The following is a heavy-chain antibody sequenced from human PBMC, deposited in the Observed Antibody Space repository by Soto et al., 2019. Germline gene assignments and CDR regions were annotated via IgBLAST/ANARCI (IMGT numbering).Heavy chain of an antibody. CDR3: AREGCSGGSCYPIGE. Sequence: QVQLVESGGGVVQPGRSLSLSCAASGFTFSSYGMHWVRQAPGKGLEWVAVIWYDGSNKYYADSVKGRFTISRDNSKNTLYLQMNSLRAEDTAVYYCAREGCSGGSCYPIGEWGQGTLVTVSS. CDR2: IWYDGSNK. V-gene: IGHV3-33*01. J-gene: IGHJ4*02. CDR1: GFTFSSYG. D-gene: IGHD2-15*01.